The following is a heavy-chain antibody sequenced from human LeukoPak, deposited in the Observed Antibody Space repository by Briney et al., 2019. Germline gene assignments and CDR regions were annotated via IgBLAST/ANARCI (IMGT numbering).Heavy chain of an antibody. D-gene: IGHD1-26*01. CDR1: GYTFTFNTYY. CDR2: INPNSGAT. Sequence: GASVKVSCKASGYTFTFNTYYIHWMRQAPGQGLEWLGWINPNSGATKYAQKFQGRVTMTRVTSISTAYMELSRLRSDDTAVYYCAREYSGSYFNWFDPWGQGTLVTVSS. J-gene: IGHJ5*02. V-gene: IGHV1-2*02. CDR3: AREYSGSYFNWFDP.